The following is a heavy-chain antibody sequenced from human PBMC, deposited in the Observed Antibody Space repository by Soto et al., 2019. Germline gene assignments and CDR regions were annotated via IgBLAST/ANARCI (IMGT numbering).Heavy chain of an antibody. CDR1: GYTSADFG. D-gene: IGHD2-2*01. CDR2: VSGNNGAS. CDR3: VRDQKYFRVNGNWFDS. V-gene: IGHV1-18*04. J-gene: IGHJ5*01. Sequence: QVQLMQSGTEVKKPGASVTVSCKASGYTSADFGISWVRQAPGQGLEWMGWVSGNNGASNPAPKVQGRITITLDTSTGVSYMALRSLRSDDTASYYCVRDQKYFRVNGNWFDSWCQGTLVSVSS.